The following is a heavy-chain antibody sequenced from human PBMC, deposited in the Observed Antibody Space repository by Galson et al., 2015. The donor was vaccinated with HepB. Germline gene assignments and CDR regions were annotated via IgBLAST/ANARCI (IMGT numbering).Heavy chain of an antibody. V-gene: IGHV3-48*01. CDR2: ISSGSGTV. J-gene: IGHJ4*02. CDR3: ARALYCSSISCYFDY. CDR1: GFTFSNYN. Sequence: SLRLSCAASGFTFSNYNMNWVRQAPGKGLEWVSYISSGSGTVYYADSVKGRFTISRDNAKNSLYLQMNSLRAEDTAVYYCARALYCSSISCYFDYWGQGTLVTVSS. D-gene: IGHD2-2*01.